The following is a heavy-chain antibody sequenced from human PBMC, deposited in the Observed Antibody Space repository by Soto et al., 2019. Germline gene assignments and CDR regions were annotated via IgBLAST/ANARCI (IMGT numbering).Heavy chain of an antibody. V-gene: IGHV3-30*18. J-gene: IGHJ3*02. D-gene: IGHD1-26*01. Sequence: GGSLRLSCAASGFTFSSYGMHWVRQAPGKGLEWVAVISYDGSNKYYADSVKGRFTISRDNSKNTLYLQMNSLRAEDTAVYYCAKDAHKKTYPGLGNAFDIWGQGTMVTVSS. CDR1: GFTFSSYG. CDR2: ISYDGSNK. CDR3: AKDAHKKTYPGLGNAFDI.